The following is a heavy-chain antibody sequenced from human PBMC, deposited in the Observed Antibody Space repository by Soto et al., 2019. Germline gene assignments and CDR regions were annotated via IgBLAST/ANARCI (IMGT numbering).Heavy chain of an antibody. CDR2: ISYDGSNK. J-gene: IGHJ4*02. Sequence: QVQLVESGGGVVQPGRSLRLSCAASGFTFSSYGMHWVRQAPGKGLEWVAVISYDGSNKYYADSVKGRFTISRDNSKNTLYLQMNSLRAEDTAVYYCAKVPSVHGWGIDYWGQGTLVTVSS. CDR3: AKVPSVHGWGIDY. V-gene: IGHV3-30*18. D-gene: IGHD6-19*01. CDR1: GFTFSSYG.